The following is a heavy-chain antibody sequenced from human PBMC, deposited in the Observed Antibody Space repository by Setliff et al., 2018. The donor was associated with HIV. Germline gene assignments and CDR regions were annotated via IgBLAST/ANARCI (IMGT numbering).Heavy chain of an antibody. CDR3: ARALSRWLGATPPDI. Sequence: GGSLRLSCTGSGITFSTYGMNWVRQAPGKGLEWLSTINNDGAHTFYADSVKGRFTISRDNSKNTLYLQMGSLGAEDNAVYYCARALSRWLGATPPDIWGQGTMVTVSS. CDR2: INNDGAHT. CDR1: GITFSTYG. J-gene: IGHJ3*02. D-gene: IGHD1-26*01. V-gene: IGHV3-64*02.